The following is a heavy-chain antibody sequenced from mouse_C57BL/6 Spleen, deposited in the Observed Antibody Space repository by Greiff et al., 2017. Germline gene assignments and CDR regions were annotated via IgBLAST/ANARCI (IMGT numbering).Heavy chain of an antibody. J-gene: IGHJ4*01. CDR2: INPNNGGT. CDR1: GYTFTDYN. Sequence: EVQLQQPGPELVKPGASVKIPCKASGYTFTDYNMDWVKQSHGQSLEWIGDINPNNGGTIYNQKFKGKATLTVDTSSSTAYMELRSLTSEDTAVDYCARNTYAMDYWGQGTSVTVSS. V-gene: IGHV1-18*01. CDR3: ARNTYAMDY.